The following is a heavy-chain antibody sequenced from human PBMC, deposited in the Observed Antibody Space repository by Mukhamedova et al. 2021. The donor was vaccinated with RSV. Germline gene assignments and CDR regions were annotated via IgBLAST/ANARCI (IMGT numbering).Heavy chain of an antibody. D-gene: IGHD3-9*01. CDR3: ARGKLYDILTGYEDY. Sequence: GLEWVSAISGSGGSTYYADSVKGRFTISRDNSKNTLYLQMNSLRAEDTAVYYSARGKLYDILTGYEDYWGQGTLVTVSS. CDR2: ISGSGGST. V-gene: IGHV3-23*01. J-gene: IGHJ4*02.